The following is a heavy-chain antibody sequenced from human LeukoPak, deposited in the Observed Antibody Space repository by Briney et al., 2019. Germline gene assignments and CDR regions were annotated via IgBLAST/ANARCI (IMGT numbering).Heavy chain of an antibody. CDR1: GYTFTSYG. CDR3: ATAGITMVRGVLPFDY. J-gene: IGHJ4*02. CDR2: ISGSGGST. Sequence: GASVKVSCKASGYTFTSYGISWVRQAPGKGLEWVSAISGSGGSTYYADSVKGRFTISRDSSKNTLYLQMNSLRAEDTAVYYCATAGITMVRGVLPFDYWGQGTLVTVSS. D-gene: IGHD3-10*01. V-gene: IGHV3-23*01.